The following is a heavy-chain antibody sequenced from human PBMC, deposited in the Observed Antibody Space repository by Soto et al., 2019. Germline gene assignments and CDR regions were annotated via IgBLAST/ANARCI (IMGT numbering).Heavy chain of an antibody. V-gene: IGHV1-18*01. CDR2: ISATDGYT. Sequence: ASVKVSCKASGYTFTSFGISWVRQAPGQGPEWMGWISATDGYTKYAQKFQGRVTMTTDTSTSTAYMELWSLRPDDTAVYYCARSNSVVIATHYYGMDVWGQGTTVTVSS. CDR1: GYTFTSFG. J-gene: IGHJ6*02. CDR3: ARSNSVVIATHYYGMDV. D-gene: IGHD6-6*01.